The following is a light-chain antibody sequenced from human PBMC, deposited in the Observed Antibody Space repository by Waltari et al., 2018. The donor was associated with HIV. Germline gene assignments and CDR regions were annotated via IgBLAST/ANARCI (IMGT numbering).Light chain of an antibody. J-gene: IGLJ3*02. V-gene: IGLV2-23*02. CDR2: EVT. CDR3: CSYAGSGLV. CDR1: SSDVGSYPL. Sequence: QSALTPSASGSVSPGEALTIPLTGTSSDVGSYPLFSWYQQHPGEVPKPLTYEVTKRPSGVSTRFSGSKSGNTASLTISGLQAEDEADYYCCSYAGSGLVFGGGTKLTVL.